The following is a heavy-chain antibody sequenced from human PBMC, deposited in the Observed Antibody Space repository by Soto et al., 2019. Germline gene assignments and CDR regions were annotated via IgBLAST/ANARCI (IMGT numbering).Heavy chain of an antibody. CDR3: ARLRGYSYGYWFDP. J-gene: IGHJ5*02. CDR1: CGSSSGYY. CDR2: INHSGST. D-gene: IGHD5-18*01. Sequence: SETLSLTCAVYCGSSSGYYWSWIRQPPGKGLEWIGEINHSGSTNYNPSLKSRVTISVDTSKNQFSLKLSSVTAADTAVYYCARLRGYSYGYWFDPWGQGTLVTVSS. V-gene: IGHV4-34*01.